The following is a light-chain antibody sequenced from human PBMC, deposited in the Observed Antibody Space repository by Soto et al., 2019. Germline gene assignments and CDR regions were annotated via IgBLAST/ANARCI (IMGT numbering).Light chain of an antibody. Sequence: EIVMTQSPATLSVSPGERATLSCRASQSVSSTLAWYQQKPGQAPRLLIYGASTRATGIPARFSGSGSGTYFTLTISSLQSEYFAVYYCQHYNNWPPITFGGWTKVEIE. J-gene: IGKJ4*01. V-gene: IGKV3-15*01. CDR2: GAS. CDR1: QSVSST. CDR3: QHYNNWPPIT.